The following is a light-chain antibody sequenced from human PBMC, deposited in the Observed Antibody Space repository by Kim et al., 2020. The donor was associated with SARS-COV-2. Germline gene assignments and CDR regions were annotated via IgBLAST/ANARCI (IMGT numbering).Light chain of an antibody. Sequence: SPGERGTLSCRANQSVSNNLAWYQQKPGQAPRLLMHGASTRATGIPARFSGSGSGTEFTLTISSLQPEDFAVYYCQQYDNWPPWTFGQGTKVDIK. V-gene: IGKV3-15*01. CDR3: QQYDNWPPWT. J-gene: IGKJ1*01. CDR2: GAS. CDR1: QSVSNN.